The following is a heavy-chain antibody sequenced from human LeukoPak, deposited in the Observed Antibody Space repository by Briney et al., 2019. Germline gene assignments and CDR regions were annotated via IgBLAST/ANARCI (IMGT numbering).Heavy chain of an antibody. CDR3: ARGPGRGYPYYFDY. J-gene: IGHJ4*02. V-gene: IGHV4-4*07. D-gene: IGHD3-3*01. CDR2: IYTSGST. Sequence: SETLSLTCTVSGASISSYYWSWIRQPAGKGLEWIGRIYTSGSTNYNPSLKSRVTMSVDTSKNQFSLKLSSVTAADTAVYYCARGPGRGYPYYFDYWGQGTLVTVSS. CDR1: GASISSYY.